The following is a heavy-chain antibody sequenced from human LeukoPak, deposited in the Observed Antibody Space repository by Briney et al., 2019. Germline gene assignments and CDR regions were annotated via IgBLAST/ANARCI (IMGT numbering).Heavy chain of an antibody. J-gene: IGHJ3*01. CDR1: GGSISSYY. CDR3: ARLPGFRDAFDV. CDR2: IYYSGST. V-gene: IGHV4-59*08. Sequence: SETLSLTRTVSGGSISSYYWSWIRQPPGKGLEWIGYIYYSGSTNYNPSLKSRVTISVDTSKNQFSLKLSSVTAADTAVYYCARLPGFRDAFDVWGQGTMVTVSS.